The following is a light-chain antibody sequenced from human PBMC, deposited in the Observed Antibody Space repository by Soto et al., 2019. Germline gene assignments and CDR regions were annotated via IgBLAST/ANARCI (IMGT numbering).Light chain of an antibody. CDR3: QQYNIYWT. CDR1: QSISGW. CDR2: DAS. Sequence: DIQLTQPPSSLSASVGDRVTITCRASQSISGWLAWYQQKPGKAPKLLIYDASSLETGVPSRFSGNGSGTEFTLTISSLQSDDFAIYYCQQYNIYWTFGQGTKVEI. V-gene: IGKV1-5*01. J-gene: IGKJ1*01.